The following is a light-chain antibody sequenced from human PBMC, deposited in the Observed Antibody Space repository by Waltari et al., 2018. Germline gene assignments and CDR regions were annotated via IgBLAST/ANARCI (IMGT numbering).Light chain of an antibody. CDR3: QQYGSSPPYT. CDR1: QSVSSSY. V-gene: IGKV3-20*01. J-gene: IGKJ2*01. Sequence: EIVLTQSPGTLSLSPGERATLSCRASQSVSSSYLAWYQQKPGQAPRLLIYVASSRATGIPDRFSGSGSGTDFTLTISRLEPEDFAVYYCQQYGSSPPYTFGQGTNLEIK. CDR2: VAS.